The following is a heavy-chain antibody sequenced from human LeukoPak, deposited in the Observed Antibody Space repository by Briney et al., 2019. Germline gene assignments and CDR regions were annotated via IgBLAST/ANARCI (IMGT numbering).Heavy chain of an antibody. V-gene: IGHV3-74*01. CDR3: ARDRKVRGVIITYNWFDP. D-gene: IGHD3-10*01. J-gene: IGHJ5*02. CDR2: INSDGSST. Sequence: GGSLRLSCAASGFTFSSYWMHWVRQAPGKALVWVSRINSDGSSTSYADSVKGRFTISRDNAKNTLYLQMNSLRAEDTAVYYCARDRKVRGVIITYNWFDPWGQGTLVTVSS. CDR1: GFTFSSYW.